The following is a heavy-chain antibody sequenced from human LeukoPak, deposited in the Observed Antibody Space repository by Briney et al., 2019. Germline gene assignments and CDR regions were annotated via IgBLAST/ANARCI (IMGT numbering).Heavy chain of an antibody. V-gene: IGHV3-23*01. Sequence: GGSLRLSCAASGFTFSSYAMSWVRQGPGKGLEWVSAISGSGGSTYYADSVKGRFTISSDNSKNTLYLQMNSLRAEDTAVYYCANSRASFDIWGQGTMVTVSS. CDR1: GFTFSSYA. CDR2: ISGSGGST. CDR3: ANSRASFDI. J-gene: IGHJ3*02.